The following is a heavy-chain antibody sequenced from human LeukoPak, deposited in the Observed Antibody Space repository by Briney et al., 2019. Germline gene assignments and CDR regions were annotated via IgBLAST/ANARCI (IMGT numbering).Heavy chain of an antibody. CDR3: ARMGWWELFGSG. Sequence: ASETLSLTCTVSGYSISTGYYWDWIRQPPGKGLEWIGTLYHGGSTYYNPSLKSRVTISLDTSKNQFSLKLNSVTAADTAVYYCARMGWWELFGSGWGQGTRVTVSS. CDR2: LYHGGST. D-gene: IGHD1-26*01. CDR1: GYSISTGYY. V-gene: IGHV4-38-2*02. J-gene: IGHJ4*02.